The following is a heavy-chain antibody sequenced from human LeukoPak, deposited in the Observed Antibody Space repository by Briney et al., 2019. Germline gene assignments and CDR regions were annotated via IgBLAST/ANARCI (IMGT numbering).Heavy chain of an antibody. CDR2: ISDSGGST. J-gene: IGHJ4*02. CDR1: GFTFTSNA. CDR3: AKRRWLGGIGVADPFDY. V-gene: IGHV3-23*01. Sequence: PGGSLRLSCSASGFTFTSNAMSWVRQGPGKGLEWVSVISDSGGSTYYADSVKGRFTISRDNSKNTLYLQMNSLRADDTAVYYCAKRRWLGGIGVADPFDYWGQGTLVTVSS. D-gene: IGHD6-19*01.